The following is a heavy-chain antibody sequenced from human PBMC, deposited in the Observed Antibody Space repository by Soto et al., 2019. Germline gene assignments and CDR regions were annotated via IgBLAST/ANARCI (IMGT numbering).Heavy chain of an antibody. CDR2: INPKSGGT. Sequence: QVQLVQSGAEVKKPGASVKVSCKASGYTFSGYYIHWVRQAPGQGLEWMGWINPKSGGTKYTQKFQGRVTMTRDTSINTACMDLSRVTSDDTAVYYCARKGTGYSAFDIWGQGTMVTVSS. CDR1: GYTFSGYY. V-gene: IGHV1-2*02. D-gene: IGHD3-9*01. CDR3: ARKGTGYSAFDI. J-gene: IGHJ3*02.